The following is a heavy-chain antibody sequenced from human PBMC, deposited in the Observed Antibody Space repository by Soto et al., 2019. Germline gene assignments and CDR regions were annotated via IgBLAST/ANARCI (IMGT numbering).Heavy chain of an antibody. D-gene: IGHD2-21*02. V-gene: IGHV4-4*02. CDR1: GGSISSSNW. Sequence: QVQLQESGPGLVKPSGTLSLTCAVSGGSISSSNWWSWVRQPPGKGLEWIGEIYHSGSTNYNPSLKSRATISVDKSKNQFSLKLSSVTAADMAVYYCARETRSDYYFDYWGQGTLVTVSS. J-gene: IGHJ4*02. CDR2: IYHSGST. CDR3: ARETRSDYYFDY.